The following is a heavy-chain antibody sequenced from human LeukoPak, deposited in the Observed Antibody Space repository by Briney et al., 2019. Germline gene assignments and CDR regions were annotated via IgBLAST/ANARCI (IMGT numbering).Heavy chain of an antibody. CDR2: LSGSGGST. V-gene: IGHV3-23*01. Sequence: GGSLRLSCTASGFTFSSYAMNWVRQAPGKGLEWVSGLSGSGGSTYYADSVKGRFTISRDNSKNTLYLQMNSLRVEDTAVYYCAKAYTSGWYFCFDYWGQGALVTVSS. CDR1: GFTFSSYA. D-gene: IGHD6-19*01. J-gene: IGHJ4*02. CDR3: AKAYTSGWYFCFDY.